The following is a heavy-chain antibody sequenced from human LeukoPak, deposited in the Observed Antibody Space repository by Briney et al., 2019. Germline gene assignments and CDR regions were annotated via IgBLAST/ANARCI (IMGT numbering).Heavy chain of an antibody. D-gene: IGHD3-10*01. CDR2: IYWNDDK. J-gene: IGHJ4*02. CDR1: GFSLSTSGVG. CDR3: ALGDEAFPMIRGKHVGLPYFDY. Sequence: ESGPTLVKPTQTLTLTCTFSGFSLSTSGVGVGWIRQPPGKALEWLALIYWNDDKRYSPSLKSRLTITKDTSKNQVVLTMTNMDPVDTATYYCALGDEAFPMIRGKHVGLPYFDYWGQGTLVTVSS. V-gene: IGHV2-5*01.